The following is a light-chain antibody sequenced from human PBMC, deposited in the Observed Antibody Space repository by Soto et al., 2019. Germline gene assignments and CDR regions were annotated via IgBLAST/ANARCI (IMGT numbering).Light chain of an antibody. CDR3: QQYYSSPLT. CDR2: WAS. CDR1: QSVLYSSNNKNY. Sequence: DIVMTQSPDSLAVSLGERATINCKSSQSVLYSSNNKNYLAWYQQKPGQPPKLLIYWASTRESGVPDRFSGSGSGTDFTLTISSLQAEDVAAYYCQQYYSSPLTFGGGTTVDIK. V-gene: IGKV4-1*01. J-gene: IGKJ4*01.